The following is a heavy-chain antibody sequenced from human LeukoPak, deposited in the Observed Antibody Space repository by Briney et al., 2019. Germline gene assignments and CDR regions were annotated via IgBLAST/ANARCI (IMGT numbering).Heavy chain of an antibody. CDR1: GFTVSSNY. Sequence: GGSLRLSCAASGFTVSSNYMSWVRQAPGKGLEWVSVIYSGGSTYYADSVKGRFTISRDNAKNSLYLQMNSLRAEDTAVYYCARTYSSGWFGVSGLDYWGQGTLVTVSS. CDR3: ARTYSSGWFGVSGLDY. V-gene: IGHV3-66*01. CDR2: IYSGGST. D-gene: IGHD6-19*01. J-gene: IGHJ4*02.